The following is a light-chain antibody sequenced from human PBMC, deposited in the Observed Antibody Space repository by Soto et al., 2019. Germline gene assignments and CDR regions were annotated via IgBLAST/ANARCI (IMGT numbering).Light chain of an antibody. CDR2: AAS. J-gene: IGKJ5*01. Sequence: DIQTTQSPSSLSASVGDRVTITCLASQSISTYLHWYQQKPGKAPNLLIYAASTLQSGVPSRFSGSGSGTDFTLTISSLQPEDFATYFCQQPISFPITFGQGTRLEIK. V-gene: IGKV1-39*01. CDR3: QQPISFPIT. CDR1: QSISTY.